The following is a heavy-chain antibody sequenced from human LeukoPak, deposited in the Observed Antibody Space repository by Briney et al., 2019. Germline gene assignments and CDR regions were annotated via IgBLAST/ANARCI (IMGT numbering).Heavy chain of an antibody. V-gene: IGHV3-23*01. J-gene: IGHJ4*02. D-gene: IGHD1-7*01. Sequence: GGSLRLSCAASGFTFSSYAMSWVRQAPGKGLEWVSAISGSGGSTYYADSVKGRFTISRDNSKNTLYLQMNSLRAEDTAVYYCARGLGNELELPFDYWGQGTLVTVSS. CDR3: ARGLGNELELPFDY. CDR1: GFTFSSYA. CDR2: ISGSGGST.